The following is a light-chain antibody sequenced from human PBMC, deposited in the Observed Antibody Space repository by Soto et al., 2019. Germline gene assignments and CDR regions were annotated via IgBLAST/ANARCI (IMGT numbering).Light chain of an antibody. CDR2: DVS. J-gene: IGLJ1*01. CDR3: CSYAGSYV. V-gene: IGLV2-11*01. CDR1: SSDVGGYEY. Sequence: QSVLTQPRSVSGSPGQTVTISCTGTSSDVGGYEYVSWYQQHPGKAPKLTIYDVSKRPSGVPDRFSGSKSGNTASLTISGLQTEDEADYYCCSYAGSYVFGTGTKVTVL.